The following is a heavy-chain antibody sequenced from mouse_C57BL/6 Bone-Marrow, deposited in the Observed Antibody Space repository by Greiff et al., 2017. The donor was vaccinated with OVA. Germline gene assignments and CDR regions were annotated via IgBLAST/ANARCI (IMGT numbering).Heavy chain of an antibody. V-gene: IGHV3-6*01. CDR3: AREGITTVDAMDY. D-gene: IGHD1-1*01. CDR1: GYSITSGYY. Sequence: EVHLVESGPGLVKPSQSLSLTCSVTGYSITSGYYWNWIRQFPGNKLEWMGYISYDGSNNYNPSLKNRISITRDTSKNQFFLKLNSVTTEDTATYYCAREGITTVDAMDYWGQGTSVTVSS. CDR2: ISYDGSN. J-gene: IGHJ4*01.